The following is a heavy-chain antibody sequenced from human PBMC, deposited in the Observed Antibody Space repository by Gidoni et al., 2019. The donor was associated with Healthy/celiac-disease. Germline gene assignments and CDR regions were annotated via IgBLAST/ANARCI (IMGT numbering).Heavy chain of an antibody. D-gene: IGHD3-3*01. CDR2: IYYSGST. CDR3: AREKVFGVVSDY. CDR1: GGSISSGGYY. J-gene: IGHJ4*02. V-gene: IGHV4-31*03. Sequence: QVQLQESGPGLVKPSQTLSLTCTVSGGSISSGGYYWSWIRQHPGKGLEWIGYIYYSGSTYYNTSLKSRVTISVDTSKNQFSLKLSAVTAADTAVYYCAREKVFGVVSDYWGQGTLVTVSS.